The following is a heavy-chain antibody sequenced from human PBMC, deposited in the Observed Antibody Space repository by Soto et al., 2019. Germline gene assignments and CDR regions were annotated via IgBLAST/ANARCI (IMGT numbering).Heavy chain of an antibody. CDR1: GGTFSTTA. V-gene: IGHV1-69*10. D-gene: IGHD2-15*01. Sequence: GASVKVSCKASGGTFSTTAITWVRQAPGQGLEWMGGIVPIFGIPNYAQKFQGRLAITADKSTNTAYMELISLRSEDTAVYYCARDSHSAGGWFDPSGLGTLVTVSS. CDR2: IVPIFGIP. CDR3: ARDSHSAGGWFDP. J-gene: IGHJ5*02.